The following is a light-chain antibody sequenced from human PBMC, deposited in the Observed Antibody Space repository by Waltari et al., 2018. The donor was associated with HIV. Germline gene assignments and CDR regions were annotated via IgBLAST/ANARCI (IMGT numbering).Light chain of an antibody. CDR3: QAWDSTTRV. V-gene: IGLV3-1*01. CDR2: ADT. J-gene: IGLJ3*02. CDR1: KLGEKY. Sequence: SYEVTQPPSLSVSPGQTASITCSGDKLGEKYACWYQQKPGQSPILVIYADTKRPPGLPERFPASNSGNTATLTITGTQAMDEADYYCQAWDSTTRVFGGGTKLTVL.